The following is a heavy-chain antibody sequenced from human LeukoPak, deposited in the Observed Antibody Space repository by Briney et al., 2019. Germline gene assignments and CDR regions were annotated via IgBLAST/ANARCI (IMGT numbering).Heavy chain of an antibody. CDR2: MNPNSGNT. CDR1: GYTFTSYY. Sequence: GASVKVSCKASGYTFTSYYMHWVRQAPGQGLEWMGWMNPNSGNTGYAQKFQGRVTMTRNTSISTAYMELSSLRSEDTAVYYCARVGPLGRYCGGDCYFDYWGQGTLVTVSS. CDR3: ARVGPLGRYCGGDCYFDY. D-gene: IGHD2-21*02. V-gene: IGHV1-8*02. J-gene: IGHJ4*02.